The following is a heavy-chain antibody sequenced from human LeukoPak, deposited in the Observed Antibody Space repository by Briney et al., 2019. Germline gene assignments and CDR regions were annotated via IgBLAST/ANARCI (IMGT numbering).Heavy chain of an antibody. D-gene: IGHD3-9*01. CDR1: GYTFTSYG. CDR3: ARRSVLRYFDWPRYYYMDV. J-gene: IGHJ6*03. CDR2: ISAYNGNT. V-gene: IGHV1-18*01. Sequence: ASVKVSCKASGYTFTSYGISWVRQAPGQGLGWMGWISAYNGNTNYAQKLQGRVTMTTDTSTSTAYMELRSLRSDDTAVYYCARRSVLRYFDWPRYYYMDVWGKGTTVTVSS.